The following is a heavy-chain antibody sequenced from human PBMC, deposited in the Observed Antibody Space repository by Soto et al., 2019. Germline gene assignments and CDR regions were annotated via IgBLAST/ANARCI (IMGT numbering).Heavy chain of an antibody. CDR2: IYYSGST. CDR1: GGSISSGDYY. CDR3: ARASSGYYSGFDP. V-gene: IGHV4-30-4*01. D-gene: IGHD3-22*01. Sequence: QVQLQESGPGLVKPSQTLSLTCTVSGGSISSGDYYWSWIRQPPGKGLEWIGYIYYSGSTYYNPSLKSRVTISVDTSKNQFSLKLSSVTAADTAEYYCARASSGYYSGFDPWGQGTLVTVSS. J-gene: IGHJ5*02.